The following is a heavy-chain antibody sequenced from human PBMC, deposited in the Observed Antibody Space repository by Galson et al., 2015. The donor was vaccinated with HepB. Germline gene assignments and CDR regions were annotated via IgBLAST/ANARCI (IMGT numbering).Heavy chain of an antibody. V-gene: IGHV3-15*01. Sequence: SLRLSCAASGLTFSNAWMSWVRQAPGKGLEWVGRIKSKGDGGTTDYVAPVRGRFTISRDDSKNTLFLQMNSLKTEDTAVYYCTTDGIGCTTTSRYDYWGQGTLVTVSS. D-gene: IGHD2-2*01. CDR1: GLTFSNAW. CDR2: IKSKGDGGTT. CDR3: TTDGIGCTTTSRYDY. J-gene: IGHJ4*02.